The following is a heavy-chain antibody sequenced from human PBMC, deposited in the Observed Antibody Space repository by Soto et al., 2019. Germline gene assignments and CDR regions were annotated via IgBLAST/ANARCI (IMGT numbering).Heavy chain of an antibody. J-gene: IGHJ5*02. CDR3: TRRAGPPWFDL. CDR2: IYSSGIS. Sequence: PSETCSVSCTGSGGMIRTYCWSWFRQPAGKGLEWIGRIYSSGISNSNPSLNSRVTMSIDTSNNQFSLNLRSVTAADTAVYYCTRRAGPPWFDLWGQLPHVTGS. V-gene: IGHV4-4*07. CDR1: GGMIRTYC.